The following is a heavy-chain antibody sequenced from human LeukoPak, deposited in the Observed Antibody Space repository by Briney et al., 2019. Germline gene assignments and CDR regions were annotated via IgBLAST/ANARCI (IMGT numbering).Heavy chain of an antibody. V-gene: IGHV1-2*02. J-gene: IGHJ6*02. D-gene: IGHD3-3*01. CDR3: ARDHQDFWSGHYFYYYGMDV. CDR2: IYPSSGGT. Sequence: GASVKVSCKTSGYTFADYYMHWVRQAPGQGLEWMCWIYPSSGGTNYAQKFQGRVIMTRDTSISTAYMEVSGLRSDDTAVYYCARDHQDFWSGHYFYYYGMDVWGQGTTVTVSS. CDR1: GYTFADYY.